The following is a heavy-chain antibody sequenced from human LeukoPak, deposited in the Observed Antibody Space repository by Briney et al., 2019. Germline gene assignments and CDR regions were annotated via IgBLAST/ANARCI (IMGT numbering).Heavy chain of an antibody. J-gene: IGHJ5*02. CDR1: GNTRPELY. D-gene: IGHD6-19*01. V-gene: IGHV1-24*01. CDR2: FDPEDGET. Sequence: GASVKVSCKVSGNTRPELYMHWVPPYPRKGRKWMGGFDPEDGETIDAQKFQGRVTMTEDTSTDTAYMELSSLISEDTALYYCATVSVAGIEDWFDPWGQGILVTVSS. CDR3: ATVSVAGIEDWFDP.